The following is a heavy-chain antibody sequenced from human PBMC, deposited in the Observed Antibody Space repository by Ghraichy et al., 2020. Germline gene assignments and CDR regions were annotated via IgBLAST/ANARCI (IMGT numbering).Heavy chain of an antibody. D-gene: IGHD3-3*01. CDR2: ISGSGGST. Sequence: LSLTCAASGFTFSSYAMSWVRQAPGKGLERVSAISGSGGSTYYADSVKGRFTISRDNSKNTLYLQMNSLRAEDTAVYYCAKSSEPIFWSGATIDYWGQGTLVTVSS. J-gene: IGHJ4*02. CDR1: GFTFSSYA. V-gene: IGHV3-23*01. CDR3: AKSSEPIFWSGATIDY.